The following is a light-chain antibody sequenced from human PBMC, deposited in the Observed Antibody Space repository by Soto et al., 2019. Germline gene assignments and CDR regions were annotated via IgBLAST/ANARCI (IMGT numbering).Light chain of an antibody. CDR2: DNN. J-gene: IGLJ2*01. CDR3: GTWDSGLSAVV. CDR1: SSNIGNNY. Sequence: QSVLTQPPSVSAAPGQKVTISFSGSSSNIGNNYVSWYQQLPGTAPKLLIYDNNKRPSGIPDRFSGSKSGTSATLGITGLQTGDEADYYCGTWDSGLSAVVLGGGTKLTVL. V-gene: IGLV1-51*01.